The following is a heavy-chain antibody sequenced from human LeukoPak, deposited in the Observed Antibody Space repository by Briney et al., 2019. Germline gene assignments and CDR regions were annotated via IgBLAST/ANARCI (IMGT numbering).Heavy chain of an antibody. CDR3: AKDQAGTWGLDY. V-gene: IGHV3-30*02. D-gene: IGHD3-10*01. J-gene: IGHJ4*02. CDR2: VRPDGSSN. Sequence: GGSLRLSCAASGFSFSNFGMHWVRQAPGKGLGWVAFVRPDGSSNYYADSVKGRFIISRDNSKNTLHLQMNSLRAEDTAFYYCAKDQAGTWGLDYWGQGTLVTVSS. CDR1: GFSFSNFG.